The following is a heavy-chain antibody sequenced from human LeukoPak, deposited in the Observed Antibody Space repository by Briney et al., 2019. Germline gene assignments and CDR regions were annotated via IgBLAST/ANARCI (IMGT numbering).Heavy chain of an antibody. D-gene: IGHD3-22*01. J-gene: IGHJ3*02. CDR3: ARDAGGYYDSSAYSAFDI. Sequence: SETLSLTCTVSGGSISSSSYYWGWIRQPPGKGLEWIGSIYYSGSTYYNPPLKSRVTISVDTSKNQFSLKLSSVTAADTAVYYCARDAGGYYDSSAYSAFDIWGQGTMVTVSS. CDR2: IYYSGST. CDR1: GGSISSSSYY. V-gene: IGHV4-39*02.